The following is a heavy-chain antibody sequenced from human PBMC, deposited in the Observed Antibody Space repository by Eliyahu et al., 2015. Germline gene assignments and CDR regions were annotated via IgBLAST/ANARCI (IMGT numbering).Heavy chain of an antibody. CDR3: VKGGDTVAGRRDYFDY. CDR2: ISSNGGST. J-gene: IGHJ4*02. CDR1: GFXFXRXA. Sequence: EVQXVESGGGLVQPGGSXXLSXSASGFXFXRXAMHLVRQAPGKGLEYVSAISSNGGSTYYADSVKGRFTISRDNSKNTLYLQMSSLRAEDTAVYYCVKGGDTVAGRRDYFDYWGQGTLVTVSS. D-gene: IGHD6-19*01. V-gene: IGHV3-64D*06.